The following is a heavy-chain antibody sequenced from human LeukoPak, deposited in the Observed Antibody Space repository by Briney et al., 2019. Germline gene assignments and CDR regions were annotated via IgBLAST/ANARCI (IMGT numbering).Heavy chain of an antibody. CDR3: ARDPRSTDYYDSSAYYFDY. Sequence: ASVKVPCKASGYTFTSYYMHWVRQAPGQGLEWMGIINPSGGSTSYAQKFQGRVTMTRDTSTSTVYMELSSLRSEDTAVYYCARDPRSTDYYDSSAYYFDYWGQGTLVTVSS. CDR2: INPSGGST. J-gene: IGHJ4*02. D-gene: IGHD3-22*01. CDR1: GYTFTSYY. V-gene: IGHV1-46*01.